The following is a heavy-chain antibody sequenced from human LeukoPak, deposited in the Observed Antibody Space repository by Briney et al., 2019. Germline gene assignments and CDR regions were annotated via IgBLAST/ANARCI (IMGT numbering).Heavy chain of an antibody. CDR1: GYSFTNYW. V-gene: IGHV5-51*01. CDR3: ARVVWWSGRQPLFDY. CDR2: IYPGDSDT. Sequence: GESLKISCKGSGYSFTNYWIGWVRQMPGKGLEWMGIIYPGDSDTRYSPSFQGQVTISADKSISTAYLQWRSLKASDTAMYYCARVVWWSGRQPLFDYWGQGTLVTVSS. J-gene: IGHJ4*02. D-gene: IGHD2-15*01.